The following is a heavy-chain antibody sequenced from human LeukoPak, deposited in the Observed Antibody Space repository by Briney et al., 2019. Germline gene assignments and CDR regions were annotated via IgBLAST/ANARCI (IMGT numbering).Heavy chain of an antibody. CDR1: GFTLCCYS. J-gene: IGHJ5*02. CDR3: AKGVRAWFGVFDP. CDR2: IGGSGASA. D-gene: IGHD3-10*01. V-gene: IGHV3-23*01. Sequence: GSLRPPCATPGFTLCCYSLSWVRPAPGKGLEGVSGIGGSGASAYYADSVKGRFTISRDNPKNTLYLQMNSLRAEDTAVYFCAKGVRAWFGVFDPWGQGTLVTVSS.